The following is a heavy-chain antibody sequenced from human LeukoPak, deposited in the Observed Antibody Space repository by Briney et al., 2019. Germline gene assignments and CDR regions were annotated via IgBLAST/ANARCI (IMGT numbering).Heavy chain of an antibody. Sequence: ASVKVSCKASGYTFTSYGISWVRQAPGQGLEWMGWISAYNGNTNYAQKLQGRVTMTTDTSTSTAYMELRSPRSDDTAVYYCARSSGLRFLEWPLEYWGQGTLVTVSS. J-gene: IGHJ4*02. D-gene: IGHD3-3*01. CDR1: GYTFTSYG. CDR3: ARSSGLRFLEWPLEY. V-gene: IGHV1-18*01. CDR2: ISAYNGNT.